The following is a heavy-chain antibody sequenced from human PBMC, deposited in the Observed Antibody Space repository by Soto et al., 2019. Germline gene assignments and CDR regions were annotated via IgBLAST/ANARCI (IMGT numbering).Heavy chain of an antibody. CDR3: ARDDVLCDGGGCYGTPLDV. J-gene: IGHJ6*04. CDR1: GFTVSSKY. CDR2: IQSGGTT. D-gene: IGHD2-15*01. V-gene: IGHV3-66*01. Sequence: GGSLRLSCAASGFTVSSKYMTWVRQAPGKGLEWVSLIQSGGTTYYADSVKGRFTISRDTSENTLHLQMDSLRVEDTAVYYCARDDVLCDGGGCYGTPLDVWGKGTTVTVSS.